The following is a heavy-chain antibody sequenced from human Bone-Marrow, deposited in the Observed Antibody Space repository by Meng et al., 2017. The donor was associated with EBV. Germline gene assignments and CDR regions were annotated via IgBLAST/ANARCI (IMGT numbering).Heavy chain of an antibody. V-gene: IGHV4-4*02. CDR2: IDHSGST. J-gene: IGHJ4*02. D-gene: IGHD3-10*01. Sequence: QARRQGPGLGLVTPSGTLPCTLGVSGGSSSSSNWWSWVRQPPGKGLEWIGEIDHSGSTNYNPSLKSRVTISIDKSKNQFSLKLSSVTAADTAVYYCARDISGTIDYWGQGTLVTVSS. CDR1: GGSSSSSNW. CDR3: ARDISGTIDY.